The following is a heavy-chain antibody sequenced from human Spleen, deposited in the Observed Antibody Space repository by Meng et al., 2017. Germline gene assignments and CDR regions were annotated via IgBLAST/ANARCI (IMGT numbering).Heavy chain of an antibody. CDR3: ARGFAPVAPGAFDY. CDR1: GDSVSSNSPA. CDR2: TQYRSKWYN. J-gene: IGHJ4*02. D-gene: IGHD2-2*01. Sequence: VHLQLSGPGVVKPSQTLSPTCAISGDSVSSNSPAWNWIRQSPSRGLEWLGRTQYRSKWYNDYAVSVKSRIIINADTSKNQFSLQLNSVTPGDTAVYYCARGFAPVAPGAFDYWGQGTLVTVSS. V-gene: IGHV6-1*01.